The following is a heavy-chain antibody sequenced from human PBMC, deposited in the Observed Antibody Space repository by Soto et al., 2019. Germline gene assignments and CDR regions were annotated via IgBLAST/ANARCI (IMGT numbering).Heavy chain of an antibody. D-gene: IGHD2-15*01. Sequence: EVQLLESGGGLVQPGGSLRLSCAASGFTFSSYAMSWVRQAPGKGLEWVSAISGSGGSTYYADSVKGRFTISRDNSKNTLYLQMNSLRAEDTAVYYCAKYLDDGTVVVVAAIFDYWGQGTLVTVSS. V-gene: IGHV3-23*01. CDR1: GFTFSSYA. CDR3: AKYLDDGTVVVVAAIFDY. J-gene: IGHJ4*02. CDR2: ISGSGGST.